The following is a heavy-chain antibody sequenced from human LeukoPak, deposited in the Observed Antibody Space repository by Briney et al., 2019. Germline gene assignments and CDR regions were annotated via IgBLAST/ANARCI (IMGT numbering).Heavy chain of an antibody. CDR1: GFTFSTYC. CDR2: INQDASKN. J-gene: IGHJ4*02. V-gene: IGHV3-7*01. D-gene: IGHD3-22*01. CDR3: ARGRYHHDSSGYSSFYH. Sequence: GGSLRLSCAASGFTFSTYCMSWVRQAPGKGLEWVANINQDASKNYHADSVTGRFTISRDNAQNSLYLQMSSLRAEDTAVYYCARGRYHHDSSGYSSFYHWGQGTLVTVSS.